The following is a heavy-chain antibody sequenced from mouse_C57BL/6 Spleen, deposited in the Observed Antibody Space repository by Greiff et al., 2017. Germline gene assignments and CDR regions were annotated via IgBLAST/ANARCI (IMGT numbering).Heavy chain of an antibody. V-gene: IGHV1-52*01. CDR1: GYTFTSYW. CDR2: IDPSDSET. J-gene: IGHJ3*01. CDR3: ARPYYDYDGPWFAD. D-gene: IGHD2-4*01. Sequence: QVQLQQPGAELVRPGSSVKLSCKASGYTFTSYWMHWVKQRPIQGLEWIGNIDPSDSETPYNQKFKDKATLTVDKSSSTAYMQLSSLTSEDSSVYYCARPYYDYDGPWFADWGQGTLVTVSA.